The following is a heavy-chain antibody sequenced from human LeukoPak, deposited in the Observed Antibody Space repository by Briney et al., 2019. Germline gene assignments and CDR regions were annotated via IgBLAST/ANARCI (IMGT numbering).Heavy chain of an antibody. Sequence: SETLSLTCAVYGGSFSGYYWSWIRQPPGKGLEWIGEINHSGSTNYNPSLKSRVTISVDTSKNQFSLKLSSVTAADTAVYYCARGTLDIVATTPLYFDYWGQGTLATVSS. V-gene: IGHV4-34*01. J-gene: IGHJ4*02. CDR1: GGSFSGYY. CDR3: ARGTLDIVATTPLYFDY. CDR2: INHSGST. D-gene: IGHD5-12*01.